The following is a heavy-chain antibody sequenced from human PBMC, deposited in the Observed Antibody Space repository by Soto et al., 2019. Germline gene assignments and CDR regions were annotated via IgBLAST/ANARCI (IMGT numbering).Heavy chain of an antibody. J-gene: IGHJ4*02. CDR2: IYHSGST. Sequence: SETLSLTYAVSGGSISSGGYSWSWIRQPQEKGLEWIGYIYHSGSTYYNPSLKSRVTISVDRSKNQFSLKLSSVTAADTAVYYCSFSKGGDSGYEVWSYWGQGTLVTVSS. V-gene: IGHV4-30-2*01. CDR1: GGSISSGGYS. D-gene: IGHD5-12*01. CDR3: SFSKGGDSGYEVWSY.